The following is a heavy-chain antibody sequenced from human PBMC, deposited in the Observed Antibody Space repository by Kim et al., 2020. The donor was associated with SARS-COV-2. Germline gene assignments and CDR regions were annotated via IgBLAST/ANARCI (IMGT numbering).Heavy chain of an antibody. CDR1: GASINDFY. J-gene: IGHJ3*02. Sequence: SETLSLTCSVSGASINDFYWSWIRQSPGKGLEWIGCVWHTGTTKNNPSLTSRPTISVDTSKNFFSLRLTPVTAADTAVYYCARQAWFSRGLGAFDRWGQGTVVAVSS. CDR2: VWHTGTT. V-gene: IGHV4-59*13. CDR3: ARQAWFSRGLGAFDR. D-gene: IGHD3-22*01.